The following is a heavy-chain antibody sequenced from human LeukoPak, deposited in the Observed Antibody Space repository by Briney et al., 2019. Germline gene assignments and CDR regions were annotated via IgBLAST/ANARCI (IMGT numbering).Heavy chain of an antibody. Sequence: SVRVSYKASGGTFNRYDMSWVRQARGQGLEWMGGIIPIFGTANYAQKFQGRVTITADESTSTAYMELSSLRSEDTAVYYCAADRQRGWSSGWPAYWGQGTLVTVSS. CDR2: IIPIFGTA. D-gene: IGHD6-19*01. CDR1: GGTFNRYD. CDR3: AADRQRGWSSGWPAY. V-gene: IGHV1-69*13. J-gene: IGHJ4*02.